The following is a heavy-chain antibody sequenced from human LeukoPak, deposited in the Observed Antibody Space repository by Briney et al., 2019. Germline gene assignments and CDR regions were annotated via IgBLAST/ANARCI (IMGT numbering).Heavy chain of an antibody. CDR1: GGTFSSYA. Sequence: GSSVKVSCKASGGTFSSYAISWVRQAPGQGLEWMGGIIPIFGTANYAQKFQGRVTITADESTSTAYMELSSLRSEDTAVYYCARAHSYCSSTSCRYYYYYYMDVWGKGTTVTVSS. V-gene: IGHV1-69*01. J-gene: IGHJ6*03. CDR2: IIPIFGTA. CDR3: ARAHSYCSSTSCRYYYYYYMDV. D-gene: IGHD2-2*01.